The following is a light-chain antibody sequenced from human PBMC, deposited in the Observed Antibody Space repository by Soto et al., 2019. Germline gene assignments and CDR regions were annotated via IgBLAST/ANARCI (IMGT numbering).Light chain of an antibody. V-gene: IGKV3-20*01. CDR2: GAF. J-gene: IGKJ3*01. Sequence: EIVLTRSPGTLSLSPGERATLSCRASQSVSSSYLAWYQHKPGRAPRLLISGAFNRATGIPDRFSGSGSGTDFTLTVSRLEPEDFAVYYCQQYVSSPFTFGPGTRVEIK. CDR3: QQYVSSPFT. CDR1: QSVSSSY.